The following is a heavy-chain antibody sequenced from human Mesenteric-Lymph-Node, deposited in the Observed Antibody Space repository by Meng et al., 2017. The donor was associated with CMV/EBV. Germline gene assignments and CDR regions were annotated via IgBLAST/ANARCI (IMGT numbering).Heavy chain of an antibody. J-gene: IGHJ5*02. D-gene: IGHD3-3*01. V-gene: IGHV3-53*01. Sequence: GESLKISCVVSGFTFTSHTMNWVRQSPGKGLEWVSVIYSGGSTYYADSVKGRFTISRDNSKNTLYLQMNSLRAEDTAVYYCARYKTSTIFGVVIPLGWFDPWGQGTLVTVSS. CDR2: IYSGGST. CDR3: ARYKTSTIFGVVIPLGWFDP. CDR1: GFTFTSHT.